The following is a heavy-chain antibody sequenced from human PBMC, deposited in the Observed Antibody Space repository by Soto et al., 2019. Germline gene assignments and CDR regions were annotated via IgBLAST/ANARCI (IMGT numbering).Heavy chain of an antibody. CDR1: GYTFTGYY. J-gene: IGHJ6*02. CDR2: INPNSGGT. Sequence: ASVKVSCKASGYTFTGYYMHWVRQAPGQGLEWMGWINPNSGGTNYAQKFQGWVTMTRDTSISTAYMELSRLRSDDTAVYYCARDRSESGYSYGYYYYGMDVWGQGTTVTVSS. V-gene: IGHV1-2*04. CDR3: ARDRSESGYSYGYYYYGMDV. D-gene: IGHD5-18*01.